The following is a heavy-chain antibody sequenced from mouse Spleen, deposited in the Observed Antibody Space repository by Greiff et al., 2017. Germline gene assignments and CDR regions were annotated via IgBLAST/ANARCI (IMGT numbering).Heavy chain of an antibody. Sequence: VQLQESGAELVRPGTSVKMSCKASGYTFTNYWIGWAKQRPGHGLEWIGDIYPGGGYTNYNEKFKGKATLTADKSSSTAYMQFSSLTSEDSAIYYCARWGLGYYAMDYWGQGTSVTVSS. CDR3: ARWGLGYYAMDY. V-gene: IGHV1-63*01. CDR1: GYTFTNYW. J-gene: IGHJ4*01. CDR2: IYPGGGYT. D-gene: IGHD2-2*01.